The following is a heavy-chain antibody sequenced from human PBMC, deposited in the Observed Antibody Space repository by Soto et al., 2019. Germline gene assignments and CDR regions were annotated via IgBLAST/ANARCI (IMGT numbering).Heavy chain of an antibody. D-gene: IGHD2-2*01. Sequence: EVQLLESGGDLAEPGGSLRLSCAASGFAFTHVWMTWVRQAPGRGLEWVGRIKRKIDGETTNYAAPVKGRFTISRDDSKNTLNLKMKGLKPADSAFFYCAEDRNGSSNTSRGAFEIWGKGKTV. CDR2: IKRKIDGETT. CDR1: GFAFTHVW. J-gene: IGHJ3*02. CDR3: AEDRNGSSNTSRGAFEI. V-gene: IGHV3-15*01.